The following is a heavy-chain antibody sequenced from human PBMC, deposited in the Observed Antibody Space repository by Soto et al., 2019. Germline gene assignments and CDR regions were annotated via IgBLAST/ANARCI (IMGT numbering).Heavy chain of an antibody. CDR3: TTDRAVPGSAPRWYV. CDR2: IKSKTDGGTT. J-gene: IGHJ4*02. D-gene: IGHD6-13*01. V-gene: IGHV3-15*01. CDR1: GFTFSGSA. Sequence: GGSLRLSCAASGFTFSGSAMHWVRQASGKGLEWVGRIKSKTDGGTTDYAAPVKGRFTISRDDSKNTLYLQMNSQKTEDTAVYYCTTDRAVPGSAPRWYVWGQGTLVTVSS.